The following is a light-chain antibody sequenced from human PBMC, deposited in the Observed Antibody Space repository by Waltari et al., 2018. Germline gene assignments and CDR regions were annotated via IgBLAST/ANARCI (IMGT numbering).Light chain of an antibody. CDR2: DTS. CDR1: PSVFKY. CDR3: QQGSILPLT. V-gene: IGKV3-11*01. J-gene: IGKJ4*01. Sequence: EIVLTQSPATLSLSAGERVTLSCRASPSVFKYLAWYQLKPGQAPKLLIYDTSKRATGIPARFSGSGSGTDFTLTISNLETDDFALYYCQQGSILPLTFGGGTKVKIK.